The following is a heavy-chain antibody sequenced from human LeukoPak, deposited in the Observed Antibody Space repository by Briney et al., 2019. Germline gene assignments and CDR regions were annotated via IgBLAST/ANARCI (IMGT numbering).Heavy chain of an antibody. J-gene: IGHJ3*02. D-gene: IGHD3-3*01. V-gene: IGHV4-39*07. Sequence: PSETLSLTCTVSGGSISSSSYYWGWIRQPPGKGLEWIGSIYYSGSTYYNPSLKSRVTISVDTSKNQFSLKLSSVTAADTAVYYCARGPQSTYYDFWSGYYPVDAFDIWGQGTMVTVSS. CDR3: ARGPQSTYYDFWSGYYPVDAFDI. CDR1: GGSISSSSYY. CDR2: IYYSGST.